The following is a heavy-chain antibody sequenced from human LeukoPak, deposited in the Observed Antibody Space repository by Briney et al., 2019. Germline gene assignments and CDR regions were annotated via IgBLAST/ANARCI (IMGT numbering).Heavy chain of an antibody. J-gene: IGHJ3*02. CDR1: GYTFTSYG. D-gene: IGHD3-22*01. Sequence: ASVKVSCKASGYTFTSYGISWVRQAPGQGLEWMGWISAYNGNTNYAQKLQGRVTMTTDTSTSTAYMELRSLRSNDTAVYYCAKFGGDESVYYYDSSGYPYDAFDIWGQGTMVTVSS. CDR3: AKFGGDESVYYYDSSGYPYDAFDI. CDR2: ISAYNGNT. V-gene: IGHV1-18*01.